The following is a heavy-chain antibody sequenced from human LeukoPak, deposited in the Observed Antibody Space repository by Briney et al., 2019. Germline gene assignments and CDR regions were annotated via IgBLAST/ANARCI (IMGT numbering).Heavy chain of an antibody. D-gene: IGHD6-13*01. Sequence: GGSLRLSCAASGFIFDGYAMHWVRQTPGKGLEWVANIKQDGSEKYYVDSVKGRFTISRDKAKNSLYLQMNSLRTEDTAVYYCARGGTSWYYWGQGTLVTVSS. V-gene: IGHV3-7*01. CDR1: GFIFDGYA. CDR2: IKQDGSEK. J-gene: IGHJ4*02. CDR3: ARGGTSWYY.